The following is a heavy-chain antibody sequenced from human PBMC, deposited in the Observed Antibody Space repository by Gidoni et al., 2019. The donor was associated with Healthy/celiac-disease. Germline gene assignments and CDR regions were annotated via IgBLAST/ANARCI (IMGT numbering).Heavy chain of an antibody. CDR1: GFTFSSYA. CDR3: ATLLRFLEWLLP. CDR2: ISGSGGST. V-gene: IGHV3-23*01. J-gene: IGHJ4*02. D-gene: IGHD3-3*01. Sequence: EVQLLESGGGLVQPGGSLRLSCEASGFTFSSYAISWVRQAPGKGLERVSAISGSGGSTYYADSVKGRFTISRDNSKNTLYLQMNSLRAEDTAVYYCATLLRFLEWLLPWGQGTLVTVSS.